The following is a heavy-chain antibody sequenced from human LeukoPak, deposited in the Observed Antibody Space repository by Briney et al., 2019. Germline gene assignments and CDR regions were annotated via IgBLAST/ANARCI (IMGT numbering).Heavy chain of an antibody. J-gene: IGHJ6*03. CDR2: IFYSGST. D-gene: IGHD4-23*01. CDR1: GGSISNYY. CDR3: ARLHYGGNYGYYYYYMDV. V-gene: IGHV4-59*08. Sequence: SETLSLPCTVSGGSISNYYWNWIRQPPGKGLQWIGYIFYSGSTNYNPSLKSRVTISVDTSKNQFSLKLSSVTAADTAVYYCARLHYGGNYGYYYYYMDVWGKGTTVTISS.